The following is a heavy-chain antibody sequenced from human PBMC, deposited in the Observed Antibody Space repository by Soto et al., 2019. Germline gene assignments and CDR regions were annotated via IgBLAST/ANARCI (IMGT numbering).Heavy chain of an antibody. V-gene: IGHV1-3*05. CDR1: GYDFSSYA. D-gene: IGHD5-12*01. J-gene: IGHJ6*02. Sequence: QVQLVQSGAEEKQPGASVRLSCKASGYDFSSYAMHWVRQAPGQRLEWMGWINIGSGNTEYSQNFQDRITITRDTSSSTVYMELNSLKYEDPAVYYCARDGGDCGYRLIYYYYIGLDVWGQGTMVTVSS. CDR2: INIGSGNT. CDR3: ARDGGDCGYRLIYYYYIGLDV.